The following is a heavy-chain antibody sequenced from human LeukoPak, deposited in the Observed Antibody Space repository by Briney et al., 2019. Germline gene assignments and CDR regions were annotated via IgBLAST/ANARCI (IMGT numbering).Heavy chain of an antibody. CDR3: ARDLIVGATLAGGHDAFDI. CDR2: ISAYTGNT. J-gene: IGHJ3*02. CDR1: GYTFTSYG. D-gene: IGHD1-26*01. Sequence: GASVKVSCKASGYTFTSYGISWVRQVPGQGLEWMGWISAYTGNTNYAQNLQGRVTMTTDTSTRTAYMDLRSLRSDDTAVYYCARDLIVGATLAGGHDAFDIWGQGTKVTVSS. V-gene: IGHV1-18*01.